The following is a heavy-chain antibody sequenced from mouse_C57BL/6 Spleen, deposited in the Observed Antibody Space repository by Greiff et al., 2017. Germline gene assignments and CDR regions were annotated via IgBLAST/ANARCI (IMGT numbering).Heavy chain of an antibody. V-gene: IGHV6-3*01. D-gene: IGHD1-3*01. CDR3: TSLLKTGFDY. Sequence: DVKLVESGGGLVQPGGSMKLSCVASGFTFSNYWMNWVRQSPEKGLEWVAQIRLKSDNYATHYAESVKGRFTISRDDSKSSVYLQMNNLRAEDTGIYYCTSLLKTGFDYWGQGTTLTVSS. CDR1: GFTFSNYW. CDR2: IRLKSDNYAT. J-gene: IGHJ2*01.